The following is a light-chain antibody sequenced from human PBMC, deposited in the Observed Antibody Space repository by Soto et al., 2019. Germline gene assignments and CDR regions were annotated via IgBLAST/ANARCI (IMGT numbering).Light chain of an antibody. V-gene: IGKV1-13*02. CDR2: DPS. CDR3: QQFNSYPPLT. J-gene: IGKJ4*01. CDR1: QGISSA. Sequence: AIQFTQSPSFLSASGGDRVTITCRASQGISSALAWYQQKPGKAPKLLIYDPSSLESGVPSRFSGSGSGTDFILTISSLQPEDVAGCYCQQFNSYPPLTFGGGTKVEIK.